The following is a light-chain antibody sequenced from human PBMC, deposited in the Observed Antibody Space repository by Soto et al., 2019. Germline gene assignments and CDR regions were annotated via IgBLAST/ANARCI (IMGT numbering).Light chain of an antibody. Sequence: DIQMTQSPSSLSASVGDRVTITCQASHDINRYLNWYQQKPGKAPRLLIYDTSNLEAGVPSRFSGRGSGTDFTFTISSLQPEDIATYYCQQYDNLVTFGGGTKVAIK. J-gene: IGKJ4*01. CDR1: HDINRY. CDR2: DTS. CDR3: QQYDNLVT. V-gene: IGKV1-33*01.